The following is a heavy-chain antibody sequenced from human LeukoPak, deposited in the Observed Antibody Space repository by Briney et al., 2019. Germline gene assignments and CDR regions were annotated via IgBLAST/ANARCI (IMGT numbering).Heavy chain of an antibody. J-gene: IGHJ4*02. CDR2: IFYSGST. Sequence: PSETLSLTCTVSGDSIGSSSYYWGWIRQPPGKGLEWIGSIFYSGSTYYNPSLKSRVTISVDRSKNQFSLKLSSVTAADTAVYYCARIIAVADYWGQGTLVTVSS. D-gene: IGHD6-19*01. V-gene: IGHV4-39*07. CDR1: GDSIGSSSYY. CDR3: ARIIAVADY.